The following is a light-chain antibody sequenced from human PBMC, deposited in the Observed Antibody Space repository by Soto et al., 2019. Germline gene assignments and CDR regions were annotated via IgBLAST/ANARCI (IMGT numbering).Light chain of an antibody. CDR1: SSDIGAYKF. J-gene: IGLJ2*01. CDR2: EVS. Sequence: QSVLTQPPSASGSPGQSVAISCTGTSSDIGAYKFVSWYQHHPGKAPRLILYEVSRRPSGVPDRFSGSKSGNTASLTVSGLLADDEADYYCSLYAGTSSVVFGGGTQLTVL. CDR3: SLYAGTSSVV. V-gene: IGLV2-8*01.